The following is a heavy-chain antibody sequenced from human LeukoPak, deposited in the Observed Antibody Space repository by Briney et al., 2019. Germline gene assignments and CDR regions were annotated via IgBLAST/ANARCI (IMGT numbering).Heavy chain of an antibody. V-gene: IGHV4-59*08. D-gene: IGHD3-3*02. CDR1: GGSISSYY. CDR3: ARLLAWYFDL. J-gene: IGHJ2*01. Sequence: SETLSLTCTVSGGSISSYYWSWIRQPPGKGLEWIGYIYYSGSTNYNPSLKSRVTISVDTSKNQFSLKLSSVTAADTAVYYCARLLAWYFDLWGRGTLVTVSS. CDR2: IYYSGST.